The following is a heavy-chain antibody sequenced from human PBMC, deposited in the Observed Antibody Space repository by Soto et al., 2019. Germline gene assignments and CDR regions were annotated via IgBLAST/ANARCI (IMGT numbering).Heavy chain of an antibody. Sequence: EVQLLESGGGLVQPGGSLRLSCAASGFTFSSYAMSWVRQAPGKGLEWVSAISGSGGSTYYADSVKGRFTISRDNSKNTLYLQMNSLRAEDTAVYYCAKASWQQLVRGGWFDPWCQGTLVTVSS. CDR2: ISGSGGST. V-gene: IGHV3-23*01. J-gene: IGHJ5*02. CDR1: GFTFSSYA. D-gene: IGHD6-13*01. CDR3: AKASWQQLVRGGWFDP.